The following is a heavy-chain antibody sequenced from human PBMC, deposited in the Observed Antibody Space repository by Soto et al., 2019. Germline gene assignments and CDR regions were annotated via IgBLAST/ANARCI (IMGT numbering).Heavy chain of an antibody. CDR2: IWSDGSKT. Sequence: PGGSLRLSCEGSGFTFTTSGLHWVRQAPGKGMEWVAFIWSDGSKTYYAESVKGRFTISRDQSKNTLYLHMNSLRAGDTAIYYCTRDKGRVTFDTWGQGTLVTVS. D-gene: IGHD2-21*02. CDR1: GFTFTTSG. V-gene: IGHV3-33*01. J-gene: IGHJ4*02. CDR3: TRDKGRVTFDT.